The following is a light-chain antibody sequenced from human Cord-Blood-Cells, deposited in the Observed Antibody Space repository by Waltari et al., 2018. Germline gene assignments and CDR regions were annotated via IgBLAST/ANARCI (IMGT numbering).Light chain of an antibody. Sequence: EIVMTQSPVTLSVSPGENATLSCRASQRVSSNLGWYQQKPGQAPRLLSYGASTRAPGIPARISGSGSGTEVTLTISSLQSEDFAVYYCQQYNNWPPYTFGQGTKLEIK. CDR3: QQYNNWPPYT. CDR1: QRVSSN. V-gene: IGKV3-15*01. CDR2: GAS. J-gene: IGKJ2*01.